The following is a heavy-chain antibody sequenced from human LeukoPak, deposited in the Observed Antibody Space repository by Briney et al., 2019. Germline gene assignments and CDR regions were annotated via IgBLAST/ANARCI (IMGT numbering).Heavy chain of an antibody. D-gene: IGHD3-10*01. CDR3: VADARPPGTYTYYYYYGMDV. CDR1: GFTFSTST. CDR2: IVFGSDNT. V-gene: IGHV1-58*02. J-gene: IGHJ6*02. Sequence: ASVKVSCKASGFTFSTSTIHWVRQPRGQRLEWIGWIVFGSDNTNYGQKFQERVTVTRDLSTSTAYMELSSLRSEDTAVYYCVADARPPGTYTYYYYYGMDVWGQGTTVTVSS.